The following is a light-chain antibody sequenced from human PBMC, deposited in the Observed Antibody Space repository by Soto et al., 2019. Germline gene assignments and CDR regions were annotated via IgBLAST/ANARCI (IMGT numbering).Light chain of an antibody. CDR1: QGISSY. Sequence: AIRMTQSPSSFSSSTGDRVTITCRASQGISSYLASYQQKPGTAPTLLIYAASTLQSGVPSRFSGSGSGTDFTLTISGLEAEDFATYYCQQYYSSPLTFGGGTKVEIK. V-gene: IGKV1-8*01. CDR2: AAS. CDR3: QQYYSSPLT. J-gene: IGKJ4*01.